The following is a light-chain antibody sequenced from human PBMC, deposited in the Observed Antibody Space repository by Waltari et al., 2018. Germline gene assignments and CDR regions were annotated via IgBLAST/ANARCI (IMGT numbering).Light chain of an antibody. CDR1: QSISSW. V-gene: IGKV1-5*01. J-gene: IGKJ1*01. CDR3: QQYNSYSQWT. CDR2: DAS. Sequence: DIQMTQSPSTLSVSVGDRVTITCRASQSISSWLAWYQQEPGKAPKLLIYDASSLESGVPSRFSGSGSGTEFTLTISSLQPDDFATYYCQQYNSYSQWTFGQGTKVEIK.